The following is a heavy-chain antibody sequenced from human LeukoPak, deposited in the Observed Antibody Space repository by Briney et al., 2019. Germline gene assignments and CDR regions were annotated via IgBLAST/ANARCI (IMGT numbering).Heavy chain of an antibody. CDR2: INHSGST. CDR1: GGSFSGSY. CDR3: ARGPEYSYGYRDFDY. V-gene: IGHV4-34*01. Sequence: SETLSLTCAVYGGSFSGSYWSWIRQPPGKGLEWIGEINHSGSTNYNPSLKSRVTTSVDTSKNQFSLKLSSVTAADTAVYYCARGPEYSYGYRDFDYWGQGTLVTGSS. D-gene: IGHD5-18*01. J-gene: IGHJ4*02.